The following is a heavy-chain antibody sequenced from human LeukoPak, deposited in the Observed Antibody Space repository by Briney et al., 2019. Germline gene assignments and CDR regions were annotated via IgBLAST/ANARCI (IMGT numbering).Heavy chain of an antibody. CDR1: GFTFSSYG. CDR3: ARGGYCSSTSCYGLDY. CDR2: ISYDGSNK. D-gene: IGHD2-2*01. Sequence: PGGSLRLSCAASGFTFSSYGMHWVRQAPGKGLEWVAVISYDGSNKYYADSVKGRFTISRDNSKNTLYLQMNSLRAEDTAVYYCARGGYCSSTSCYGLDYWGQGTLVTVSS. V-gene: IGHV3-30*03. J-gene: IGHJ4*02.